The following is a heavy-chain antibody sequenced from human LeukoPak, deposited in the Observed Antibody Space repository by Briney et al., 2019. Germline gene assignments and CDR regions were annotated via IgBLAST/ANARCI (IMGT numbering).Heavy chain of an antibody. CDR3: ARGGGSSHFDS. V-gene: IGHV1-2*02. CDR1: GYTFTTYS. D-gene: IGHD2-15*01. Sequence: ASVKVSCKASGYTFTTYSFHWVRQAPGQGLEWMGWINPNTGGTNYAQKFQGRVTMTSDTSVSTAYVDLNRLGSDDTAVYYCARGGGSSHFDSWSQGSLVIVSS. J-gene: IGHJ4*02. CDR2: INPNTGGT.